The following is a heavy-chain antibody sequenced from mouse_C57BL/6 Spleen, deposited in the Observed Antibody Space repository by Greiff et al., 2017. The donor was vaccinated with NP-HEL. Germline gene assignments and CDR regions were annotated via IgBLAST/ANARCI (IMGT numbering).Heavy chain of an antibody. CDR1: GYTFTSYW. CDR2: IYPGSGST. Sequence: QVQLKQSGAELVKPGASVKMSCKASGYTFTSYWITWVKQRPGQGLEWIGDIYPGSGSTNYNEKFKSKATLTVDTSSSTAYMQLSSLTSEDSAVYYCARQLGSSDYWGQGTTLTVSS. J-gene: IGHJ2*01. CDR3: ARQLGSSDY. D-gene: IGHD1-1*01. V-gene: IGHV1-55*01.